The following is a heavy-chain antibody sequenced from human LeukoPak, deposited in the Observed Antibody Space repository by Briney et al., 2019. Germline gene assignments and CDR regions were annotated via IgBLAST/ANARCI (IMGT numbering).Heavy chain of an antibody. Sequence: PSETLSLTCTVSGGSISSGGYYWSWIRQHPGKGQEWIGYIYYSGSTYYNPSLKSRVTISVDTSKNQFSLKLSSMTAADTAVYYCARVYCSSTSCYAPWFDPWGQGTLVTVSS. V-gene: IGHV4-31*03. CDR2: IYYSGST. J-gene: IGHJ5*02. CDR1: GGSISSGGYY. CDR3: ARVYCSSTSCYAPWFDP. D-gene: IGHD2-2*01.